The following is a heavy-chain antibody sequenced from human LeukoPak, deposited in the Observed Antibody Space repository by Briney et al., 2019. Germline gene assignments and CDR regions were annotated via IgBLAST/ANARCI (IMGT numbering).Heavy chain of an antibody. Sequence: SETLSLTCTVSGDSISSYDWTWIRQPPGKGLECIGYISYSGSTRYNPSLKSRVTISVDTSNNHFSLKLRSVTAADTAVYLCARANWVNWFDPWGQGTLVTVSS. J-gene: IGHJ5*02. CDR3: ARANWVNWFDP. V-gene: IGHV4-59*01. CDR1: GDSISSYD. CDR2: ISYSGST. D-gene: IGHD3-16*01.